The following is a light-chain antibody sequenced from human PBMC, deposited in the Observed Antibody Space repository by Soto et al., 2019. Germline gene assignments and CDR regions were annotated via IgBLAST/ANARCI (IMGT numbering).Light chain of an antibody. CDR1: RSVLSSSSNKNS. CDR2: WAS. CDR3: QQYYGSPLT. J-gene: IGKJ4*01. Sequence: DFVMTQSPDSLAVSLGERATINCKSSRSVLSSSSNKNSLGWFQQKPGQPPKLLIYWASTRESGVPDRFSGSGSGTDFTLTISSLQAEDVAVYYCQQYYGSPLTFGGGTKVEI. V-gene: IGKV4-1*01.